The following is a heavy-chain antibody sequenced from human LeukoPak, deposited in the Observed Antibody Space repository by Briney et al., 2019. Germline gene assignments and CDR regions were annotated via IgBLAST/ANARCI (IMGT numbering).Heavy chain of an antibody. CDR1: GGTFSSYA. CDR2: IIPILGIA. Sequence: GASVKVSCKASGGTFSSYAISWVRQAPGQGLEWMGRIIPILGIANYAQKFQGRVTITADKSTSTAYMELSSLRSEDTAVYYCARFGVRGNTYYYYGMDVWGQGTTVTVSS. J-gene: IGHJ6*02. V-gene: IGHV1-69*04. D-gene: IGHD3-10*01. CDR3: ARFGVRGNTYYYYGMDV.